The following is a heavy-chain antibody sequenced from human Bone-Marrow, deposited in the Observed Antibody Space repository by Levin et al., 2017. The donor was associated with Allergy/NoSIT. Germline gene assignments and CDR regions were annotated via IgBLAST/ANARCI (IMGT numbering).Heavy chain of an antibody. CDR3: ARVDYYESSGYLSI. CDR2: ISAYNGNT. J-gene: IGHJ4*02. Sequence: GESLKISCKASGYTFSLYGISWVRQAPGQGLEWMGWISAYNGNTDYGQKLQDRVTMTTDTSTSTVYMELGNLRSDDTAIYYCARVDYYESSGYLSIWGQGTLVTVSS. V-gene: IGHV1-18*01. CDR1: GYTFSLYG. D-gene: IGHD3-22*01.